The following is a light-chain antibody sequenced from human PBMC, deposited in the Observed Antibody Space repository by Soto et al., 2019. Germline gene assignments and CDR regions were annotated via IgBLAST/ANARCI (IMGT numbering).Light chain of an antibody. J-gene: IGKJ1*01. CDR2: GAS. CDR1: QSVSSSY. Sequence: EMVLTQSPGTLSLSPGERATLSCRASQSVSSSYLAWYQQKPGQAPRLLIYGASIRATGIPDRFSGSGSGTDFTLTISRLEPEDFALYFCQQYQSSPLTFGQGTKVDI. CDR3: QQYQSSPLT. V-gene: IGKV3-20*01.